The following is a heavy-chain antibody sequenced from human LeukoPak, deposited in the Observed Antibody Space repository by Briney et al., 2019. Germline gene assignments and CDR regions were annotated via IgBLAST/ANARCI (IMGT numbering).Heavy chain of an antibody. D-gene: IGHD3-9*01. V-gene: IGHV3-23*01. CDR3: ARDHYYDILTGYYPFDY. Sequence: GGSLRLSCAASGFTFSSYAMSWVRQAPGKGLEWVSAISGSGGSTYYADSVKGRFTISRDNSKNTLYLQMNSLRAEDTAVYYCARDHYYDILTGYYPFDYWGQGTLVTVSS. J-gene: IGHJ4*02. CDR2: ISGSGGST. CDR1: GFTFSSYA.